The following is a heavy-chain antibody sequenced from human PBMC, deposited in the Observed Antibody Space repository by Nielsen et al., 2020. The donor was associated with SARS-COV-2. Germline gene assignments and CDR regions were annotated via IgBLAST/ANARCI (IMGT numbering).Heavy chain of an antibody. CDR1: GFTFSSYS. Sequence: GGSLRLSCAASGFTFSSYSMNWVRQAPGKGLEWVSSISSSSSYIYYAGSVKGRFTISRDNAKNSLYLQMNSLRAEDTAVYYCARDGGPGAFDIWGQGTMVTVSS. D-gene: IGHD3-16*01. V-gene: IGHV3-21*01. CDR2: ISSSSSYI. J-gene: IGHJ3*02. CDR3: ARDGGPGAFDI.